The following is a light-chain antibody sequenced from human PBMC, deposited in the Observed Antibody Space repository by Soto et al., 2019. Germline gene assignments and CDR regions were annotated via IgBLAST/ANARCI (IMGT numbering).Light chain of an antibody. CDR3: CSYAGTSTYVL. CDR2: EVS. V-gene: IGLV2-23*02. J-gene: IGLJ2*01. Sequence: QSALTQPASVSGSPGQSITISCTGTSSDVGSYNLVSWYQHHPGKAPKLMIYEVSKRPSGVSDRFSGPKSGNTASLTISGLQAEDEADYYCCSYAGTSTYVLFGGGTKLTVL. CDR1: SSDVGSYNL.